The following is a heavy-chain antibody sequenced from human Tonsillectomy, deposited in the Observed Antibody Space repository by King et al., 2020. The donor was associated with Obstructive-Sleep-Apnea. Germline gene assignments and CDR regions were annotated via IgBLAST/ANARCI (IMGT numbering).Heavy chain of an antibody. Sequence: VQLVESGGGLVQPGRSLRLSCAASGFTFDDYAMHWVRQAPGKGLEWVSGISWNSGSIGYADSVEGRFTISRDNAKNSLYLQMNSLRAEDTALYYCAKDLGFGDRYGMDVWGQGTTVTVSS. V-gene: IGHV3-9*01. CDR1: GFTFDDYA. J-gene: IGHJ6*02. CDR3: AKDLGFGDRYGMDV. D-gene: IGHD3-10*01. CDR2: ISWNSGSI.